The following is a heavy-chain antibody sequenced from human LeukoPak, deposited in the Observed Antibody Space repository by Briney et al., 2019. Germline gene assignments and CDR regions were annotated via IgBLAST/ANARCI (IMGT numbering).Heavy chain of an antibody. CDR3: ATPYGDMVRGVIVY. V-gene: IGHV3-30-3*01. CDR1: GFTFSSYT. D-gene: IGHD3-10*01. CDR2: ISYDGSNK. Sequence: GGSLRLSCAAPGFTFSSYTMHWVREAPGKGLEWVAVISYDGSNKYYADSVKGRFTISRDSSKNTLYLQMNSLRAEDTAVYYCATPYGDMVRGVIVYWGQGTLVSVSS. J-gene: IGHJ4*02.